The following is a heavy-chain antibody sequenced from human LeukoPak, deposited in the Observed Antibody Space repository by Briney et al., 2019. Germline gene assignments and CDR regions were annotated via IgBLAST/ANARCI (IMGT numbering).Heavy chain of an antibody. CDR3: ARGYYDFWSGYYYYMDV. V-gene: IGHV3-21*01. J-gene: IGHJ6*03. CDR1: GFTFSSYS. Sequence: PGGSLRLSCAASGFTFSSYSMNWVRQAPGKGLEWVSSISSSSSYIYYADSVKGRFTISRDNSKNSLYLQMNRMRAEDTAVYYCARGYYDFWSGYYYYMDVWGKGTTVTVSS. D-gene: IGHD3-3*01. CDR2: ISSSSSYI.